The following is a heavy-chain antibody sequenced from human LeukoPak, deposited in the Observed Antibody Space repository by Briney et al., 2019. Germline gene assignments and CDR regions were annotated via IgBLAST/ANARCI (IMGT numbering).Heavy chain of an antibody. CDR2: IIPIFGTA. Sequence: SVKVSCKASGGTFSSYAISWVRQAPGQGLEWMGGIIPIFGTANYAQKFQGRVTITADRSTSTAYMELSSLRSEDTAVYYCARAKYYGSGSYYKGAYYFDYWGQGTLVTVSS. D-gene: IGHD3-10*01. V-gene: IGHV1-69*06. J-gene: IGHJ4*02. CDR3: ARAKYYGSGSYYKGAYYFDY. CDR1: GGTFSSYA.